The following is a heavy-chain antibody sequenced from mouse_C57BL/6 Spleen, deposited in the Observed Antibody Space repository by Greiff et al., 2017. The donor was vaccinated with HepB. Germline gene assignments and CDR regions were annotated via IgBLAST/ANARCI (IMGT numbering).Heavy chain of an antibody. D-gene: IGHD2-4*01. V-gene: IGHV5-4*01. CDR1: GFTFSSYA. CDR2: ISDGGSYT. CDR3: ARDDYDYDYFDY. J-gene: IGHJ2*01. Sequence: EVQGVESGGGLVKPGGSLKLSCAASGFTFSSYAMSWVRQTPEKRLEWVATISDGGSYTYYPDNVKGRFTISRDNAKNNLYLQMSHLKSEDTAMYDCARDDYDYDYFDYWGQGTTLTVSS.